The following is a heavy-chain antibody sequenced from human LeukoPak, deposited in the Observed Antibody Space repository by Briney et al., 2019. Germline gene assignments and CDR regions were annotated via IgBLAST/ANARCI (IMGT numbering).Heavy chain of an antibody. D-gene: IGHD3-16*01. V-gene: IGHV4-38-2*02. CDR1: GYSISSAYY. CDR3: ARRRLGEFFDY. Sequence: SETLSLTCTVSGYSISSAYYWGWIRQPPGKGLEWIGSIYHSGSTYYNPSLKSRVTISVDTSKNRFSLKLSSVTAADTAVYYCARRRLGEFFDYWGQGTLVTVSS. CDR2: IYHSGST. J-gene: IGHJ4*02.